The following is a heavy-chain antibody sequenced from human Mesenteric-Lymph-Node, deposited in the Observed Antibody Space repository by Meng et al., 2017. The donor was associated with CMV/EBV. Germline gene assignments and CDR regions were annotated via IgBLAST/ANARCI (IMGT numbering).Heavy chain of an antibody. CDR3: AKSSLYAFDY. D-gene: IGHD5/OR15-5a*01. CDR2: IYAGGITT. V-gene: IGHV3-23*03. Sequence: GGSLRLSCAASGFIFSNYAMTWVRQAPGKGLEWVSVIYAGGITTYYADSVKGRFTISRDNSKNTLFLQMNSLRAEDTAVYYCAKSSLYAFDYWGRGTTVTVSS. CDR1: GFIFSNYA. J-gene: IGHJ4*02.